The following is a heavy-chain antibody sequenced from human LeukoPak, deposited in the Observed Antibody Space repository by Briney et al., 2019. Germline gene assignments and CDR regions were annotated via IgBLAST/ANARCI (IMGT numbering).Heavy chain of an antibody. D-gene: IGHD3-3*01. CDR1: EFTVSSCY. V-gene: IGHV3-66*01. J-gene: IGHJ6*02. CDR3: ARDVRRSGDYYGMDV. CDR2: IYSGGST. Sequence: GGSLGLSCAASEFTVSSCYMTWVRQAPGKGLEWVSVIYSGGSTYYTDSVKGRFTISRDNSKNTLYLQMNSLRVEDTAVYYCARDVRRSGDYYGMDVWGQGTTVTVSS.